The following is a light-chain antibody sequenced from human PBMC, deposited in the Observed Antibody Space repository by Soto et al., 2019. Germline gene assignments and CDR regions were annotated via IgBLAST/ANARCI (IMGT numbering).Light chain of an antibody. CDR3: QKYNSAPWT. J-gene: IGKJ1*01. V-gene: IGKV1-27*01. Sequence: DIQMTQSPSSLSASVGDRVTITCRARQGISNYLAWYQQKPGKVPKLLIYAASTLQAGVPSRFSGSGSGTDFTLTISSLQPEDVATYYCQKYNSAPWTFCQGTQVEIK. CDR2: AAS. CDR1: QGISNY.